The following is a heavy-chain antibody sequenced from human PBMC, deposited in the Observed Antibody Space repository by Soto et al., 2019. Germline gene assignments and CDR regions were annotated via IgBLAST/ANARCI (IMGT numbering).Heavy chain of an antibody. CDR1: DYTFTNYD. V-gene: IGHV1-18*04. CDR2: ISDYNGNT. CDR3: ARERGYDPYFDY. D-gene: IGHD5-12*01. J-gene: IGHJ4*02. Sequence: QVQLVQSGAEVKKPGASVKVSCKASDYTFTNYDISWVRQALGQGLEWMGWISDYNGNTNYAQKLQGRVTMTTDTSTSTAYMELRSLRPDDTAVYYCARERGYDPYFDYWGQGTLVTVSS.